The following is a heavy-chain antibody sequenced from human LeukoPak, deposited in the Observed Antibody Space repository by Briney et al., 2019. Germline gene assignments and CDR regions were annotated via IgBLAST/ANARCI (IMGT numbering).Heavy chain of an antibody. V-gene: IGHV5-51*03. CDR2: MYPGDSET. Sequence: GESLKISCQGSGYSFTSHWIGWLRQMPGKGLEWMGIMYPGDSETRYSPSFQSQVTISADKSISTAYLQWSSLKASDTAMYYCATTLYSGIYGDAFDIWGQGTMVTVSS. J-gene: IGHJ3*02. CDR1: GYSFTSHW. D-gene: IGHD1-26*01. CDR3: ATTLYSGIYGDAFDI.